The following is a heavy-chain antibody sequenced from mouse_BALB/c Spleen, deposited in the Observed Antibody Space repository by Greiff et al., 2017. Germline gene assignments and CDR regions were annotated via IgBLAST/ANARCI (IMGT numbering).Heavy chain of an antibody. J-gene: IGHJ4*01. V-gene: IGHV5-17*02. CDR1: GFTFSSFG. CDR3: ARDYYYGSSYAMDC. D-gene: IGHD1-1*01. CDR2: ISSGSSTI. Sequence: DVKLVESGGGLVQPGGSRKLSCAASGFTFSSFGMHWVRQAPEKGLEWVAYISSGSSTIYYADTVKGRFTISRDNPKNTLFLQMTSLRSEDTAMYYCARDYYYGSSYAMDCWGQGTTVTVSS.